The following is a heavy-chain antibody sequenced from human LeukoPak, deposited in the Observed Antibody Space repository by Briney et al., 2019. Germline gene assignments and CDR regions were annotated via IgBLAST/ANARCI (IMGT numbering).Heavy chain of an antibody. J-gene: IGHJ4*02. CDR3: ARAAVATYYYDSSGYYYDY. CDR1: GGTFSSYA. D-gene: IGHD3-22*01. V-gene: IGHV1-69*04. CDR2: IIPILGIA. Sequence: SVKASCKASGGTFSSYAISWVRQAPGQGLEWMGRIIPILGIANYAQKFQGRVTITADKSTSTAYMELSSLRSEDTAVYYCARAAVATYYYDSSGYYYDYWGQGTLVTVSS.